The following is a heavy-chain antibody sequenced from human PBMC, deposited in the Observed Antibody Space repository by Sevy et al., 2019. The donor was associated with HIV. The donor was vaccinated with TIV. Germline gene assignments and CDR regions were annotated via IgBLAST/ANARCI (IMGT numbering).Heavy chain of an antibody. Sequence: ASVKVSCKASGYTFTGYYVHWLRQAPGQGLEWMGWINPKTGGTYFAKKFQDRVSMTTGKSLSTAYMELCGLRFDDTAVYYCARMGDYFDSSGYYPLKYWGQGTLVTVSS. CDR3: ARMGDYFDSSGYYPLKY. D-gene: IGHD3-22*01. V-gene: IGHV1-2*02. CDR2: INPKTGGT. CDR1: GYTFTGYY. J-gene: IGHJ4*02.